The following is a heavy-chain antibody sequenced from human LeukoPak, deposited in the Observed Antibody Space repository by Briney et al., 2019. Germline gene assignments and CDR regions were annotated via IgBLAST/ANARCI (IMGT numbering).Heavy chain of an antibody. D-gene: IGHD3-10*01. CDR2: INPNSGGT. J-gene: IGHJ4*02. CDR3: ARDPFGSGRGDY. V-gene: IGHV1-2*02. Sequence: GASVKVSCKASGYTFTSYYMHWVRQAPGQGLEWMGWINPNSGGTNYAQKFQGRVTMTRDTSISTAYMELSRLRSDDTAVYYCARDPFGSGRGDYWGQGTLVTVSS. CDR1: GYTFTSYY.